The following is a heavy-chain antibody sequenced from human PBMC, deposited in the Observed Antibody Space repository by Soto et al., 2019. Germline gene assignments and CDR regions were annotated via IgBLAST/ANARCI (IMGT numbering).Heavy chain of an antibody. J-gene: IGHJ3*02. V-gene: IGHV4-59*01. D-gene: IGHD5-12*01. CDR2: IYYSGST. Sequence: QVQLQESGPGLVKPSETLSLTCTVSGGSISSYYWSWIRQPPGKGLEWIGYIYYSGSTNYNPSLKSRVTISVDTSKNQFSLKLSSVTAADTAVYYCARYHSGYDVDAFDIWGQGTMVTVSS. CDR1: GGSISSYY. CDR3: ARYHSGYDVDAFDI.